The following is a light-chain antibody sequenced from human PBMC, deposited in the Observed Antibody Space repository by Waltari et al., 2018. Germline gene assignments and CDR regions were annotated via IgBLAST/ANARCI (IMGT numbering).Light chain of an antibody. J-gene: IGKJ1*01. CDR3: QQYYTTPT. Sequence: DIVMTQSPDSLAVSLGERATITCKSSQTVLSSSNNKNYLAWYQKKAGQSPKLHLYWAATRESGVPDRFSGSGSGTDFTLTINSLQAEDVAVYYCQQYYTTPTFGQGTKVEIK. CDR1: QTVLSSSNNKNY. CDR2: WAA. V-gene: IGKV4-1*01.